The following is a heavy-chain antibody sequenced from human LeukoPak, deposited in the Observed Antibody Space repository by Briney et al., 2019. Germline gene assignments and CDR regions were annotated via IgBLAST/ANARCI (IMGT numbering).Heavy chain of an antibody. CDR1: GFTFSTYW. CDR2: IKEDGSEK. D-gene: IGHD1-1*01. CDR3: AKVTKPLIGYFDY. Sequence: PGGSLRLSCAASGFTFSTYWMTWVRQAPGKGLEWVAHIKEDGSEKYYVDSVKGRFTISRDNAKNTLYLQMNSLRAEDTAVYYCAKVTKPLIGYFDYWGQGTLVTVSS. J-gene: IGHJ4*02. V-gene: IGHV3-7*01.